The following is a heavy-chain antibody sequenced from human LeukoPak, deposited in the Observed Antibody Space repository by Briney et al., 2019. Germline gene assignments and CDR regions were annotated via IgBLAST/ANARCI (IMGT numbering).Heavy chain of an antibody. CDR2: ISNSGRS. CDR1: GGSISHYF. J-gene: IGHJ4*02. V-gene: IGHV4-4*07. D-gene: IGHD2-8*01. CDR3: ARAWVGYCTNGVCYYFDY. Sequence: SETLSLTCTVSGGSISHYFWSWIRQPAGKGLEWIGRISNSGRSIYNPSLKSRLTMSIDTSKNQFSLKLTSVSAADTAVYYCARAWVGYCTNGVCYYFDYWGQGTLVTVSS.